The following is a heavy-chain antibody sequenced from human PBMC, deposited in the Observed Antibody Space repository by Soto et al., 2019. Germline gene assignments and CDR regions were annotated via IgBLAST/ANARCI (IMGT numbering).Heavy chain of an antibody. CDR2: IYYSGNT. CDR1: GGSISSYY. Sequence: PSETLSLTRTVSGGSISSYYGSWIRQPPGKGLEWIGNIYYSGNTNYNPSLKSRVTISVDTSKSQFSLNLSSVTAADTAVYYCASGGSGWAPSDYWGQGTLVTVSS. CDR3: ASGGSGWAPSDY. V-gene: IGHV4-59*01. J-gene: IGHJ4*01. D-gene: IGHD6-19*01.